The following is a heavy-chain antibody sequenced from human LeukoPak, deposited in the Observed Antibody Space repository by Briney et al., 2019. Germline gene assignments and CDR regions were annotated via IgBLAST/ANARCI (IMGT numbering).Heavy chain of an antibody. CDR1: GGSFSGYY. J-gene: IGHJ3*02. D-gene: IGHD4-17*01. CDR3: ARDPTTVTKGLDI. V-gene: IGHV4-34*01. Sequence: SETLSLTCAVYGGSFSGYYWSWIRQPPGKGLEWIGYIYVTGSTRYNPYLQSRVTISVDTSRNQFFLKMSSVTAADTAVYYCARDPTTVTKGLDIWGQGTMVTVSS. CDR2: IYVTGST.